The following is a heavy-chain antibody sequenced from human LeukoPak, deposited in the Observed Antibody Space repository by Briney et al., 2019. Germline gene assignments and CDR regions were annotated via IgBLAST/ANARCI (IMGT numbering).Heavy chain of an antibody. CDR3: ARDQTGTRDYYYYGMDV. J-gene: IGHJ6*02. D-gene: IGHD1-7*01. CDR1: GYTFTSYG. Sequence: ASVKVSCKASGYTFTSYGISWVRQAPGQGLEWMGWISAYNGNTNYAQKLQGRVTMTTDTSTSTAYMELRSLRSDDTAVYYCARDQTGTRDYYYYGMDVWGQGTTATVSS. CDR2: ISAYNGNT. V-gene: IGHV1-18*01.